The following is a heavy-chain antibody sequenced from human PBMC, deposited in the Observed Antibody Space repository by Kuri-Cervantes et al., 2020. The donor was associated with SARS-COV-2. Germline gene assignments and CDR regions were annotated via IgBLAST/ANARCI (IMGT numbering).Heavy chain of an antibody. Sequence: GESLKISCAASGFTVSSNYMSWVRQAPGKGLEWVSVIYSGGSTYYADSVKGRFTISRDNSKNTLYLQMNGLRAEDTAVYYCAKTTMVQGVIISGWIDYWGQGTLVTVSS. CDR1: GFTVSSNY. CDR3: AKTTMVQGVIISGWIDY. J-gene: IGHJ4*02. CDR2: IYSGGST. V-gene: IGHV3-53*01. D-gene: IGHD3-10*01.